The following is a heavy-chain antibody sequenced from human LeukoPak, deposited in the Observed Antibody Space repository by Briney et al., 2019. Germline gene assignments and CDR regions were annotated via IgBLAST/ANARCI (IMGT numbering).Heavy chain of an antibody. CDR2: IKQDGSEK. J-gene: IGHJ5*02. CDR3: ARELPGYIHGHFDP. D-gene: IGHD5-18*01. Sequence: GGSLRLSCAASGFTFSSYWMNWVRQAPGKGLEWVANIKQDGSEKLYVDSVKGRFTISRNNAENSLSLHMYSLRAEDTAVYYCARELPGYIHGHFDPWGQGTLVTVSS. CDR1: GFTFSSYW. V-gene: IGHV3-7*01.